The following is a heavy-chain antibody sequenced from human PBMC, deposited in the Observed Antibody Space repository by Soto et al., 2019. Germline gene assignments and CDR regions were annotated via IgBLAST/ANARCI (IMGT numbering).Heavy chain of an antibody. Sequence: QLQLVESGGGVVQPGGSLRLSCAASGFSLSDVDMHWVRQDPGKGLEWLSLIYYDGGGPYYADSVRGRFTISRDISRNILFLQMTSLRAEDTALYYCAREWRLRFDSWGQGTMVMVSS. D-gene: IGHD2-21*02. CDR3: AREWRLRFDS. CDR1: GFSLSDVD. J-gene: IGHJ4*02. V-gene: IGHV3-33*08. CDR2: IYYDGGGP.